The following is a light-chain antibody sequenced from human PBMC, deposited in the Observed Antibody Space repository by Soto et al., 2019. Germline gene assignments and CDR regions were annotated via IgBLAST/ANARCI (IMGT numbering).Light chain of an antibody. CDR2: DAS. V-gene: IGKV3-11*01. Sequence: EIVLTQSPATLSLSPGERATLSCRASQGVSFYLAWYQQKPGQAPSLLIYDASYRATGIPARFSGSGSGTDFTLTISSLEPEDFAVYYCQQRSIWPPTFGGGTKVEIK. CDR3: QQRSIWPPT. J-gene: IGKJ4*01. CDR1: QGVSFY.